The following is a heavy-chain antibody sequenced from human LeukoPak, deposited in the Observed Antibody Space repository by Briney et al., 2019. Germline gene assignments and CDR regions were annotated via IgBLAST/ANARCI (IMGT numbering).Heavy chain of an antibody. D-gene: IGHD5-12*01. CDR3: AKDPYSGYDKEVHYFDY. CDR2: IRYDGSNK. V-gene: IGHV3-30*02. CDR1: GFTFSSYG. J-gene: IGHJ4*02. Sequence: PGGSLRLSCAASGFTFSSYGMHWVRQAPGKGLEWVAFIRYDGSNKYYADSVKGRFTISRDNSKNTLYLQMNSLRAEDTAVYYCAKDPYSGYDKEVHYFDYWGQGTLVTVSS.